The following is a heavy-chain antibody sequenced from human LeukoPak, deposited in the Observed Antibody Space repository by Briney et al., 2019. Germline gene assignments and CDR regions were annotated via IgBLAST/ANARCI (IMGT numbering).Heavy chain of an antibody. CDR2: VNPSGDST. CDR3: ARDVGEYCSSVSCYASDY. CDR1: GYTFSNYN. V-gene: IGHV1-46*01. J-gene: IGHJ4*02. Sequence: ASVKVSCKASGYTFSNYNIHWLRQAPGQGLEWMGIVNPSGDSTNYAQNFQGRVTMTGDTSTSTVYMELSSLRSEDTAVYYCARDVGEYCSSVSCYASDYWGQGTLVTVSS. D-gene: IGHD2-2*01.